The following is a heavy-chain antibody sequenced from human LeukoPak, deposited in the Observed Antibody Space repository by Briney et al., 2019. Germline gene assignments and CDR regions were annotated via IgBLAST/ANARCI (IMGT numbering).Heavy chain of an antibody. D-gene: IGHD5-12*01. CDR3: ARGLRGAFDI. V-gene: IGHV4-34*01. CDR1: GGSFSGYY. Sequence: PSETLSLTCAVYGGSFSGYYWSWIRQPPGKGLEWIGEINHSGSTNYNPSLKSRVTISVDTSKNQFSLKLSSVTAADTAVYYCARGLRGAFDIWGQGTMATVSS. CDR2: INHSGST. J-gene: IGHJ3*02.